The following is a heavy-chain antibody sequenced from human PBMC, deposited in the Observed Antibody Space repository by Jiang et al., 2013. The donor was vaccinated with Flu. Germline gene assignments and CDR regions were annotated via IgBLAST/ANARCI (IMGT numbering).Heavy chain of an antibody. Sequence: DDKRYSPSLKSRLTITKDTSKNQVVLTMTNMDPVDTATYYCAHRQGIAVAGIDAFDIWGQGTMVTVSS. V-gene: IGHV2-5*01. CDR2: DDK. D-gene: IGHD6-19*01. J-gene: IGHJ3*02. CDR3: AHRQGIAVAGIDAFDI.